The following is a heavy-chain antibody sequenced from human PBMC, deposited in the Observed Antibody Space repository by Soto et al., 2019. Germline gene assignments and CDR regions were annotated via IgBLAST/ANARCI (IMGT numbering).Heavy chain of an antibody. CDR1: GGSISSYY. D-gene: IGHD3-10*01. CDR2: IYYSGST. CDR3: ARVSEYPDGARLLSGV. Sequence: PSETLSLTCTVSGGSISSYYWSWIRQPPGKGLEWIGYIYYSGSTNYNPSLKSRVTISVDTSKNQFSLKLSSVTAADTAVYYCARVSEYPDGARLLSGVWGQGTTVTVSS. J-gene: IGHJ6*02. V-gene: IGHV4-59*01.